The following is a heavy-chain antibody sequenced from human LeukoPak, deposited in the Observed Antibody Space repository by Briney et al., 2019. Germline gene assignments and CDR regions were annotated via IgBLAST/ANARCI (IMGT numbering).Heavy chain of an antibody. CDR3: ARDGKWDQLRSFDI. J-gene: IGHJ3*02. V-gene: IGHV1-46*01. Sequence: ASVTVSFEASGYIFTNYYMHWVRQAPGQGLEWMGIINPSGAGTGYAQKFQGRITMTGDMSTSTVYMELSSLRSEDTAVYYCARDGKWDQLRSFDIWGQGTMVTVSS. D-gene: IGHD1-26*01. CDR1: GYIFTNYY. CDR2: INPSGAGT.